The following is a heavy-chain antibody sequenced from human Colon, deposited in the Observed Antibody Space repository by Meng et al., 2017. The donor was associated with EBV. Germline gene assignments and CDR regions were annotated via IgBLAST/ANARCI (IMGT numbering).Heavy chain of an antibody. Sequence: VQLLQSGSELKKPGASVKFSCTASGYTFTRYPMNWVRQAPGQGLEWMGWISTNTGNPTYAQGFTGRFVFSVDTSVSTAYLQISSLKAEDTAVYYCGTLKYTSGFYGPAYWGQGALVTVSS. J-gene: IGHJ4*02. CDR2: ISTNTGNP. V-gene: IGHV7-4-1*02. CDR1: GYTFTRYP. CDR3: GTLKYTSGFYGPAY. D-gene: IGHD6-19*01.